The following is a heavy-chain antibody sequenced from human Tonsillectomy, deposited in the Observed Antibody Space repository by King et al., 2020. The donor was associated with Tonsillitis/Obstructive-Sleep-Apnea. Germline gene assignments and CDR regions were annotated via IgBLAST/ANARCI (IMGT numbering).Heavy chain of an antibody. D-gene: IGHD4/OR15-4a*01. CDR1: GFTFNNYA. CDR3: ARGTIDYYMDV. J-gene: IGHJ6*03. CDR2: ISSGSSYI. Sequence: VQLVESGGGLVKPGGSLRLSCAASGFTFNNYAMNWVRQAPGKGLEWVSSISSGSSYIYSADSLKGRFTISRDNAKNSLYLQMNSLRAEDTAVYYCARGTIDYYMDVWGKGTTVTVSS. V-gene: IGHV3-21*01.